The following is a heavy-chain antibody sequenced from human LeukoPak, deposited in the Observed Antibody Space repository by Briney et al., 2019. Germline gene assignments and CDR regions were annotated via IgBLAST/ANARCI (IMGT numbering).Heavy chain of an antibody. D-gene: IGHD6-19*01. V-gene: IGHV3-48*01. Sequence: PGGSLRLSCAASGFTFSTYSMNWVRQAPGKGLEWVSYISGSSSTIYYADSVKGRFTISRDNAKNSLYLQMNSLRAEDTALYYCAKDPEPIAVAGTGYFQHWGQGTLVTVSS. CDR1: GFTFSTYS. CDR2: ISGSSSTI. CDR3: AKDPEPIAVAGTGYFQH. J-gene: IGHJ1*01.